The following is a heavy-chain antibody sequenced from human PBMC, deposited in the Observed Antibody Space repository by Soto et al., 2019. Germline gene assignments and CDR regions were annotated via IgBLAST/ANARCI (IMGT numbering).Heavy chain of an antibody. V-gene: IGHV3-30-3*01. CDR2: ISYDGSNK. CDR3: ARETYYYDSSGYYYEGGYFDY. J-gene: IGHJ4*02. D-gene: IGHD3-22*01. Sequence: QVQLVESGGGVVQPGRSLRLSCEASGSTFGSYAMHGVGRAPGKGRGGGEVISYDGSNKYYADSVKGRFTISRDNSKNTLYLQMNSLRAEDTAVYYCARETYYYDSSGYYYEGGYFDYWGQGTLVTVSS. CDR1: GSTFGSYA.